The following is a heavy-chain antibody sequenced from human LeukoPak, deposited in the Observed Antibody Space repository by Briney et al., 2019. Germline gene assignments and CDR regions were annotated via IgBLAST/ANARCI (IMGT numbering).Heavy chain of an antibody. D-gene: IGHD2/OR15-2a*01. Sequence: ASVKVSCKASGYTFTSYAMHWVRQAPRQRLEWMGWINAGNGNTKYSQKFQGRVTITRDTSASTAYMELSSLRSEDTAVYYCARDLYGDDAFDIWGQGTMVTVSS. CDR3: ARDLYGDDAFDI. CDR1: GYTFTSYA. J-gene: IGHJ3*02. V-gene: IGHV1-3*01. CDR2: INAGNGNT.